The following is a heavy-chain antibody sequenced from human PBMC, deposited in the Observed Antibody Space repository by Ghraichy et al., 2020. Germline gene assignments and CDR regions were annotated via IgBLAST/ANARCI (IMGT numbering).Heavy chain of an antibody. J-gene: IGHJ4*02. CDR3: ARERDSFNNFDY. V-gene: IGHV4-59*01. CDR2: MYHSGAS. CDR1: GGSITGYH. Sequence: SETLSLTCTVSGGSITGYHWSWIRQPPGMRLEWIGYMYHSGASNYNPSLKSRVTMSVDTSKNQFSLKLNSVTAAYTAVYYCARERDSFNNFDYWGQGDLVTVSS. D-gene: IGHD2-21*01.